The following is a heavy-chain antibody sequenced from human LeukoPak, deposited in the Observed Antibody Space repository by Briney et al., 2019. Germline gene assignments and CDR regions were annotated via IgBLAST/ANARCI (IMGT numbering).Heavy chain of an antibody. CDR1: GFTFSSYG. CDR2: IWSDGSNK. CDR3: AKAGIGGSSLYYFDY. J-gene: IGHJ4*02. Sequence: GRSLRLSCTASGFTFSSYGMHWVRQAPGKGLEWVAVIWSDGSNKYYADSVKGRFTISRDNSKNTLYLQMNSLRAEDTAVYYCAKAGIGGSSLYYFDYWGQGTLVTVSS. D-gene: IGHD6-6*01. V-gene: IGHV3-33*06.